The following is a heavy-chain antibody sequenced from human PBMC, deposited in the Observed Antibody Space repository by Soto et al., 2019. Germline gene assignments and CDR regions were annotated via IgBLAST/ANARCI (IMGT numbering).Heavy chain of an antibody. V-gene: IGHV3-30*18. D-gene: IGHD6-19*01. CDR1: GFTLSNTG. Sequence: QVQLVESGGGVVQPGTSLRLSWVGSGFTLSNTGVHWVRQAPGKGLEWVAMISHDGFSQYYLDSVKGRFTISRDNSKNTVYLQMHSLRPEDTSVYYCAKDWGSSGWYNWFDSWGQGTLVTVSS. J-gene: IGHJ5*01. CDR2: ISHDGFSQ. CDR3: AKDWGSSGWYNWFDS.